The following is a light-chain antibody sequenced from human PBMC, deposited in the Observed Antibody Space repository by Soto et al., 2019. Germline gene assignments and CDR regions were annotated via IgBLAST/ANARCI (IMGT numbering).Light chain of an antibody. J-gene: IGKJ1*01. CDR2: WAP. CDR1: QSVLYSSNNKNY. Sequence: DIVMTQSPDSLAVSLGERATINCKSSQSVLYSSNNKNYLAWYQQKPGQPPKLLIYWAPTRESGVPDRFSGSGSETDFTLTISSLQAEDVAVYYCQQYYRPWTFGQVTKVEIK. CDR3: QQYYRPWT. V-gene: IGKV4-1*01.